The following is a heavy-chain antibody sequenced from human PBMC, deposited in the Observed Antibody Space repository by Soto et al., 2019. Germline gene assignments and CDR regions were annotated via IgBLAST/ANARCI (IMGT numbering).Heavy chain of an antibody. J-gene: IGHJ6*02. Sequence: GGSLRLSCAASGFTFSNAWMNWVRQAPGKGLEWVGRIKSKTDGGTTDYAAPVKGRFTISRDDSKNTLYLQMNSLKTEDTAVYYCTTDSPRGNSSSFFQWASKPYYYGMDVWGQGTTVTVSS. CDR3: TTDSPRGNSSSFFQWASKPYYYGMDV. CDR2: IKSKTDGGTT. D-gene: IGHD6-6*01. V-gene: IGHV3-15*07. CDR1: GFTFSNAW.